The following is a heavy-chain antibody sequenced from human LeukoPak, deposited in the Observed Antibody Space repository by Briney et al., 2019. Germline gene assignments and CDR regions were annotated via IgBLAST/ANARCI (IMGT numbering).Heavy chain of an antibody. CDR3: AKDRPCTSCYLGWFDP. D-gene: IGHD2-2*01. J-gene: IGHJ5*02. CDR2: IRSDGSNK. Sequence: GGSLRLSCTASGFTFSNYGMHWVRQAPGKGLEWVALIRSDGSNKDYADSVKGRLSISRDNSKNTLYLQMNSLRPEDTAVYYCAKDRPCTSCYLGWFDPWGQGTLVTVSS. CDR1: GFTFSNYG. V-gene: IGHV3-30*02.